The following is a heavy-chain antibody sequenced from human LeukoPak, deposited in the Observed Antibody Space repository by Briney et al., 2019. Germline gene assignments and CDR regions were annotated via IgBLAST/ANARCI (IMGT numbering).Heavy chain of an antibody. D-gene: IGHD2-21*02. Sequence: ASVKVSCKASGGTFSSYAISWVRQAPGQGLEWMGGIIPIFGTANYAQKFQGRVTITADESTSTAYMELSSLRSEDTAVYYCAKHGHIVVVTAIPDYYYYGMDVWGQGTTVTVSS. V-gene: IGHV1-69*13. CDR3: AKHGHIVVVTAIPDYYYYGMDV. J-gene: IGHJ6*02. CDR2: IIPIFGTA. CDR1: GGTFSSYA.